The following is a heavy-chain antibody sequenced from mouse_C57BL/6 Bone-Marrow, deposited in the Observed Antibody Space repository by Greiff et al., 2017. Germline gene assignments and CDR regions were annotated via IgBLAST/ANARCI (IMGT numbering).Heavy chain of an antibody. Sequence: VQLQQPGAELVKPGASVKLSCKASGYTFTSYWMQWEKQRPGQGLEWIGEIDPSDSYTNYNQKFKGKATLTVDTSSSTAYMQLSSLTSEDSAVYYCARGGDGNYDYYAMDYWGQGTSVTVSS. V-gene: IGHV1-50*01. CDR3: ARGGDGNYDYYAMDY. J-gene: IGHJ4*01. CDR1: GYTFTSYW. CDR2: IDPSDSYT. D-gene: IGHD2-1*01.